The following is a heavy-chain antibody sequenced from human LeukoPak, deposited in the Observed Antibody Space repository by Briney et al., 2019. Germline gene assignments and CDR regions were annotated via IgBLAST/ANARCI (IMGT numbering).Heavy chain of an antibody. D-gene: IGHD1-26*01. J-gene: IGHJ3*02. V-gene: IGHV3-23*01. CDR1: GFTFSSYG. CDR3: AKDSRLLRAFDI. CDR2: ISGSGGST. Sequence: GGSLRLSCAASGFTFSSYGMSWVRQAPGKGLEWVSAISGSGGSTYHADSVKGRFTISRDNSKNTLYLQMNSLRAEDTAVYYCAKDSRLLRAFDIWGQGTMVTVSS.